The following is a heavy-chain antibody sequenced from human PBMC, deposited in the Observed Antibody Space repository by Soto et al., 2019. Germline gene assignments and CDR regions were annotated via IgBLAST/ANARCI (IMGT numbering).Heavy chain of an antibody. CDR3: AIFGGSVSG. J-gene: IGHJ4*02. V-gene: IGHV1-3*01. CDR1: GYTFTRYT. D-gene: IGHD2-15*01. Sequence: QVQLVQSGAEVKKPGASVKVSCKASGYTFTRYTMYWVRQAPGQRLECMGWINDGNDKIKYSQKFQGRVTITRDTSATTAYMELSSLTSEDTAVFYCAIFGGSVSGWGQGTLVTVSS. CDR2: INDGNDKI.